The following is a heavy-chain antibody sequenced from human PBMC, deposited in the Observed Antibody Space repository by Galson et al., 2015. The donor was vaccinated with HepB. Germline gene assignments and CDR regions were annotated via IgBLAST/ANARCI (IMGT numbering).Heavy chain of an antibody. CDR3: SRPLSTTSYYCYGVDV. CDR2: IRGKAHGGTT. J-gene: IGHJ6*02. CDR1: GFTFRGYW. Sequence: SLRLSCATSGFTFRGYWMNWVRQAPGKGLEWVGFIRGKAHGGTTEYAASVKGRFTISRDDSKSIAYLQMNSLKTEDTAVYYCSRPLSTTSYYCYGVDVWGQGTTVTVSS. D-gene: IGHD1-1*01. V-gene: IGHV3-49*04.